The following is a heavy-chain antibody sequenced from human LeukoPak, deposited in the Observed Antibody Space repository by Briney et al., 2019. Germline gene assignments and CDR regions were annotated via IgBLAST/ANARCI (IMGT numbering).Heavy chain of an antibody. CDR1: GFTFSSYE. CDR3: ATTSVAAAVPGCFDY. V-gene: IGHV3-48*03. J-gene: IGHJ4*02. Sequence: GGSLRLSCEASGFTFSSYEMNWVRQAPGKGLEWVSYISSSGKTIYYADSTKGRFTVSRDNAKNSLYLQMNSLRAEDTAVYYCATTSVAAAVPGCFDYWGQGTLVTVFS. CDR2: ISSSGKTI. D-gene: IGHD6-13*01.